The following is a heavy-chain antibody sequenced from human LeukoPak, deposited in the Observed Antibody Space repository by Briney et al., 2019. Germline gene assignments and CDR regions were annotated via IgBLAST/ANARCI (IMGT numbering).Heavy chain of an antibody. CDR2: IYYSGST. V-gene: IGHV4-39*01. J-gene: IGHJ1*01. Sequence: SETLSLTCTVSGGSISSSSYYWGWIRLPPGKGLEWIGSIYYSGSTYYNPSLKSRVTISVDTSKNQFSLRLSSVTAADTAVYYCARRGAAAGFDWGQGTLVTVSS. CDR1: GGSISSSSYY. CDR3: ARRGAAAGFD. D-gene: IGHD6-13*01.